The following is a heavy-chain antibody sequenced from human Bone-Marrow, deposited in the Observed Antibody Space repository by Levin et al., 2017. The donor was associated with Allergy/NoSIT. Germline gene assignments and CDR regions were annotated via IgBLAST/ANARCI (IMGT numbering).Heavy chain of an antibody. Sequence: TLSLTCTVSGGSISSDVYYWSWIRQHPGKGLEWIGYIYYSGSTFYNPSLKSRITISFDTSKNHFSLKLTSVTVADTAVYYCASSYCSGGICYPTIFAYWGQGTLVAVSS. D-gene: IGHD2-15*01. CDR2: IYYSGST. J-gene: IGHJ4*02. CDR1: GGSISSDVYY. V-gene: IGHV4-31*02. CDR3: ASSYCSGGICYPTIFAY.